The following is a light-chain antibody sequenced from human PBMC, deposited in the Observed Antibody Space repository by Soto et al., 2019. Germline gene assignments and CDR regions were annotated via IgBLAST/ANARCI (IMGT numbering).Light chain of an antibody. CDR2: WAS. V-gene: IGKV4-1*01. CDR3: QQYFATPLT. CDR1: QSLLFSTNNKNY. Sequence: DIVMTQSPDSLAVSPGERATFNCKSSQSLLFSTNNKNYLAWYQQKLGQPPKLLIYWASARESGVPDRFSGSGSETNFTLTISSLQAEDVAVYYCQQYFATPLTFGGGTTVDIK. J-gene: IGKJ4*01.